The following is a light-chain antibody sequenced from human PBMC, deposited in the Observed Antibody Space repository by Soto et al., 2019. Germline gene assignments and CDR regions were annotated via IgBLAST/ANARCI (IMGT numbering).Light chain of an antibody. CDR3: EQYYDTPYT. V-gene: IGKV4-1*01. J-gene: IGKJ2*01. Sequence: DIVMTQSPDSLAVSLGERATINCKSSQTVLYSSNNKNYLAWYQRKPGQPPKLLIYWASTRESGVPGRFSGSGSGTDFTLTINSLQAEDVAVYYCEQYYDTPYTFGQGTKLEIK. CDR1: QTVLYSSNNKNY. CDR2: WAS.